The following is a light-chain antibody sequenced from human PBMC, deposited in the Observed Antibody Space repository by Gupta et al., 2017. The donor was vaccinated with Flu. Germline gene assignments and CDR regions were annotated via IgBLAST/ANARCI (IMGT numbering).Light chain of an antibody. Sequence: QSALTQPPSASGSPGQSVTISCTGTSSDVGSYDYVSWYQQHPGKAPKVMIYEVNKRPSGVPDRFSGSKSGNSASLTVSGLQAEDEADYYCSSFAGNTYVFGTGTKVTVI. CDR1: SSDVGSYDY. J-gene: IGLJ1*01. V-gene: IGLV2-8*01. CDR2: EVN. CDR3: SSFAGNTYV.